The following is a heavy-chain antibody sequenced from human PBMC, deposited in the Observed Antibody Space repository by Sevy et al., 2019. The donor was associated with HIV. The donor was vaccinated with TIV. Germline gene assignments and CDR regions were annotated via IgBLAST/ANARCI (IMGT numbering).Heavy chain of an antibody. V-gene: IGHV1-18*01. J-gene: IGHJ6*02. CDR1: GYTFTSYG. CDR3: ARDQYPYSSSSPRGYYYYGMDV. D-gene: IGHD6-6*01. CDR2: ISAYNGNT. Sequence: ASVKVSCKASGYTFTSYGISWVRQVPGQGLEWMGWISAYNGNTNYAQKLQGRVTMTTDTSTSTAYMELRSLRSDDTAVYYCARDQYPYSSSSPRGYYYYGMDVWGQGTTVTVSS.